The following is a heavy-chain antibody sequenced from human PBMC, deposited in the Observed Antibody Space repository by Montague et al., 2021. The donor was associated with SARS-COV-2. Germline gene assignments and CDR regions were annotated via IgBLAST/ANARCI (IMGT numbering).Heavy chain of an antibody. D-gene: IGHD1-26*01. J-gene: IGHJ3*02. CDR3: ARGRVDLGATGLKVVFDI. Sequence: SETLSLTCAVSGDSITNTYWWTWVRQSPGKGLEWIGEVYHSGGTHCNPSLKSRVTVSLDKSKNQFSPNLSSVTAADTAVYYCARGRVDLGATGLKVVFDIWGQGTVVTVSS. CDR1: GDSITNTYW. CDR2: VYHSGGT. V-gene: IGHV4-4*02.